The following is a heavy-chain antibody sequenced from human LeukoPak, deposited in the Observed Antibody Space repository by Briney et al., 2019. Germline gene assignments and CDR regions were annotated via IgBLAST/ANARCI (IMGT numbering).Heavy chain of an antibody. CDR2: ISSSSSYI. CDR1: GFTFSSYS. D-gene: IGHD5-12*01. Sequence: SGGSLRLSCAASGFTFSSYSMNWVHQAPGKGLEWVSSISSSSSYIYYADSVKGRFTISRDNAKNSLYLQMNSLRAEDTAVYYCARDVSGYDSAYYFDYWGQGTLVTVSS. J-gene: IGHJ4*02. V-gene: IGHV3-21*01. CDR3: ARDVSGYDSAYYFDY.